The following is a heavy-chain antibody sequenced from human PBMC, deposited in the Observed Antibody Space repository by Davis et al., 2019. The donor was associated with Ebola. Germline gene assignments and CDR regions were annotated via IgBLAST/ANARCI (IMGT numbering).Heavy chain of an antibody. V-gene: IGHV3-48*02. J-gene: IGHJ4*02. CDR1: GFTFSSYS. Sequence: PGGSLRLSCAASGFTFSSYSMNWVRQAPGKGLEWVSYISSSSSTIYYADSVKGRFTISRDNAKNSLYLQMNSLRDEDTAVYYCARDHDFWSGYSEYYFDYWGQGTLVTVSS. D-gene: IGHD3-3*01. CDR2: ISSSSSTI. CDR3: ARDHDFWSGYSEYYFDY.